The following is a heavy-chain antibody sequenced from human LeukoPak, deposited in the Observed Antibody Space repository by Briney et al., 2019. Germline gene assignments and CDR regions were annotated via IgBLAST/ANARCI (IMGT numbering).Heavy chain of an antibody. V-gene: IGHV3-21*01. CDR2: ISSSSSYI. CDR3: ARDLGRIGWELGAFDI. Sequence: GGSLRLSCAASGFTFSSYSMNWGRQAPGKGLEWVSSISSSSSYIYYADSVKGRFTISRDTAKNSLYLQMNSLRAEDTAVYYCARDLGRIGWELGAFDIWGQGTMVTVSS. J-gene: IGHJ3*02. D-gene: IGHD1-26*01. CDR1: GFTFSSYS.